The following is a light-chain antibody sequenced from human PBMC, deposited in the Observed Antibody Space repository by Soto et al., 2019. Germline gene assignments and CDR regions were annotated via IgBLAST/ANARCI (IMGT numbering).Light chain of an antibody. J-gene: IGLJ2*01. CDR3: QSYDSSVV. CDR2: GNS. CDR1: SSNIGAGYD. V-gene: IGLV1-40*01. Sequence: VLTQPPSVSGAPGQRVTISCTGSSSNIGAGYDVHWYQQLPGTAPKLLIYGNSNRPSGVPDRFSGSKSGTSASLAITGLQAEDEADYYCQSYDSSVVFGGGTQLTVL.